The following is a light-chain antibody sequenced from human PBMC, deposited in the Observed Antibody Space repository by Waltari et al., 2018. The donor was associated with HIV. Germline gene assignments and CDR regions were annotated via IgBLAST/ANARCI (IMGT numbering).Light chain of an antibody. CDR2: RNK. J-gene: IGLJ3*02. Sequence: QAGPTQPPSVSQALGQTAKLTCTGNSNNVGYQGAAWRKHHRGRPPKLLTYRNKSRRPGIPGRVSSSTSGNTAALTITDLESEDEADYFCLAWDDSLSVWIFGGGTHLTVL. CDR3: LAWDDSLSVWI. CDR1: SNNVGYQG. V-gene: IGLV10-54*04.